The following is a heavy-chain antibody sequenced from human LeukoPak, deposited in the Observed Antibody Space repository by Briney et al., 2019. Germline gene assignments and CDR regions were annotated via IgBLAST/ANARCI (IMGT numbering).Heavy chain of an antibody. CDR1: GYSISSGYY. J-gene: IGHJ4*02. CDR3: AIRSGYSYGSFDY. V-gene: IGHV4-38-2*02. Sequence: SETLSLTCTVSGYSISSGYYWGWIRQPPGKGLEWIGSIYYSGSTYYNPSLKSRVTISVDTSKNQFSLKLSSVTAADTAVYYCAIRSGYSYGSFDYWGQGTLVTVSS. CDR2: IYYSGST. D-gene: IGHD5-18*01.